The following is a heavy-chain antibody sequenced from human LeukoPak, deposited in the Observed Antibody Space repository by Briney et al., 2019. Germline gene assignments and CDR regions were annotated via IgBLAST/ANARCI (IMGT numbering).Heavy chain of an antibody. V-gene: IGHV1-18*01. CDR1: GYTFTSYG. D-gene: IGHD5-18*01. J-gene: IGHJ4*02. CDR2: ISAYNGNT. Sequence: GASVKVSCKASGYTFTSYGISWVRQAPAQGLEWMGWISAYNGNTNYAQKFQGRVTVTTDTSTSTAYMELRSLRCDDTAVYYCARDRGTWIQLWLIDYWGQGTLVTVSS. CDR3: ARDRGTWIQLWLIDY.